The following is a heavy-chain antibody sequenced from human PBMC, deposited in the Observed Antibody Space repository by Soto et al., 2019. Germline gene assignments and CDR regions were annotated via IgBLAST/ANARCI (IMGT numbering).Heavy chain of an antibody. CDR3: ATGFKTDGNYYYYGMDV. V-gene: IGHV1-8*01. J-gene: IGHJ6*02. CDR1: GYTFTSYD. CDR2: MNPNSGNT. Sequence: ASVKVSCKASGYTFTSYDINWVRQATGQGLEWMGWMNPNSGNTGYAQKFQGRVTMTRNTSISTAYMELSSLRSEDTAVYYCATGFKTDGNYYYYGMDVWGQGTTVTVSS. D-gene: IGHD1-1*01.